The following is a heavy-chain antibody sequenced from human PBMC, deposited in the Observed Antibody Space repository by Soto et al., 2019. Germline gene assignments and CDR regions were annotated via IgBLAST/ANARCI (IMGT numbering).Heavy chain of an antibody. CDR2: FDPEDGET. CDR1: GYTLTELS. CDR3: AKDQDCSSTNCYFNWFDP. J-gene: IGHJ5*02. Sequence: GASVKVSCKVSGYTLTELSMHWVRQAPGKGLEWMGGFDPEDGETIYAQKFQGRVTMTEDTSTDTAYMELSSLRSEDTAVYFCAKDQDCSSTNCYFNWFDPWGQGTLVTVSS. V-gene: IGHV1-24*01. D-gene: IGHD2-2*01.